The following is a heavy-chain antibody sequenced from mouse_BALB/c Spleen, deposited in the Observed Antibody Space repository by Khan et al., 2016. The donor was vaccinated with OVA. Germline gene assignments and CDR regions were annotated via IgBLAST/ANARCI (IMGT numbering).Heavy chain of an antibody. Sequence: VQLKESEPGLVKPSQSLSLTCTVTGYSITSDYAWNWIRQFPGNKLEWMGYISSSGSTNYNPALKSRISITRDTSKNQFFLQLNSVTTEDTATYYCARDGSRYNYAMDYWGQGTSVTVSS. CDR2: ISSSGST. V-gene: IGHV3-2*02. D-gene: IGHD2-3*01. CDR1: GYSITSDYA. J-gene: IGHJ4*01. CDR3: ARDGSRYNYAMDY.